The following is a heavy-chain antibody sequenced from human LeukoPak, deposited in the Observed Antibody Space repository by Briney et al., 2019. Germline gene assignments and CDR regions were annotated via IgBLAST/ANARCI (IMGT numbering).Heavy chain of an antibody. J-gene: IGHJ3*02. Sequence: SVKVSCKASGGTFIHYSISWVRQAPGQGLEWMGGIIPIFGTANYAQKFQGRVTITTDESTSTAYMELSSLRSEDTAVYYCAREKGVVVPAADAFDIWGQGTMVTVSS. V-gene: IGHV1-69*05. CDR1: GGTFIHYS. CDR2: IIPIFGTA. CDR3: AREKGVVVPAADAFDI. D-gene: IGHD2-2*01.